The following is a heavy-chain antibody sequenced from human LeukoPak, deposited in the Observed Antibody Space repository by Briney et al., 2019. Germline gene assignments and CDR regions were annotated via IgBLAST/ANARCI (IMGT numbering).Heavy chain of an antibody. Sequence: SVKVSCKASGGTFSSYAISWVRQAPGQGLEWMGGIIPIFGTANYAQKFQGRVTMTRDTSTSTVYMELSSLRSEDTAVYYCASGHVDTAMVFVYWGQGTLVTVSS. D-gene: IGHD5-18*01. V-gene: IGHV1-69*05. CDR3: ASGHVDTAMVFVY. CDR2: IIPIFGTA. J-gene: IGHJ4*02. CDR1: GGTFSSYA.